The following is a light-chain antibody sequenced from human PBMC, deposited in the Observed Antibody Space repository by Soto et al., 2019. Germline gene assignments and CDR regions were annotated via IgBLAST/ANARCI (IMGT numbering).Light chain of an antibody. CDR2: AAS. CDR3: QQSYSTPLT. Sequence: DIPMTQSPSSLSVSVGDRVTITCRASQSIGGFLNWYQQKLGKAPKLLIYAASSLQSGVPSRFSGSGSGTEFNLTISSLQPEDFATYYCQQSYSTPLTVGGGTKVEI. CDR1: QSIGGF. J-gene: IGKJ4*01. V-gene: IGKV1-39*01.